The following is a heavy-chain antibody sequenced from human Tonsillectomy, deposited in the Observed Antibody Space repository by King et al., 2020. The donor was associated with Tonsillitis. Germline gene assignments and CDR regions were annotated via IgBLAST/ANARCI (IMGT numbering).Heavy chain of an antibody. Sequence: QLVQSGAEVKGPGASVKVSCKASGYTFTGYYMHWVRQAPGQGLEWMGIINPSGGSTTYAQKFQGRVTMTRDTSTSTDYMELSSLRSKDTAVYFCTRRGPVGAMDYWGQGTLVTVSS. CDR2: INPSGGST. V-gene: IGHV1-46*03. CDR1: GYTFTGYY. J-gene: IGHJ4*02. CDR3: TRRGPVGAMDY. D-gene: IGHD1-26*01.